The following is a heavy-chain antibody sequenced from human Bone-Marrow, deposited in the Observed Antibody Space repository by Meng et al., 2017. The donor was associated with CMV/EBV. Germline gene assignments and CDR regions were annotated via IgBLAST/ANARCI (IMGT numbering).Heavy chain of an antibody. V-gene: IGHV4-61*05. D-gene: IGHD2-2*01. CDR2: IYYSGST. CDR1: GGSISSSSYY. J-gene: IGHJ6*01. Sequence: SETLSLTCTVSGGSISSSSYYWGWIRQPPGKGLEWIGYIYYSGSTNYNPSLKSRVTISVDTSKNQFSLKLSSVTAADTAVYYCARENVVPAARLPYYYGMDVWGQGPTVTGSS. CDR3: ARENVVPAARLPYYYGMDV.